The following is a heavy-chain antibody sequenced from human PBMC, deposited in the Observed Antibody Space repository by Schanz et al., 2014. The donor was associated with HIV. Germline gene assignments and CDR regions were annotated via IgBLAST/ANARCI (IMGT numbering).Heavy chain of an antibody. CDR1: GFTFSTND. CDR3: ARQGLRFSFWLDY. J-gene: IGHJ4*02. D-gene: IGHD4-17*01. Sequence: QVQLVESGGGVVQPGRSLRLSCAASGFTFSTNDMHWVRQVPGKGLEWVAVISHNGNNDYYAESVKGRFTISRDNSKNTLYLQMNNLRAEDTAVYGCARQGLRFSFWLDYWGQGTPVTVS. V-gene: IGHV3-33*05. CDR2: ISHNGNND.